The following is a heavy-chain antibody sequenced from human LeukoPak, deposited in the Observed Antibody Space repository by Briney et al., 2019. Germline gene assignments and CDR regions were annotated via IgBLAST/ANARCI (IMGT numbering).Heavy chain of an antibody. Sequence: PGGSLRLSCTASGFKFDDYGMTWVRQAPGKGLEWVSDINWNGDSRGYAHSVRGRFTIYRDNSKNSLYLQMNSLRAEDTAVYYCARDFGRYFFDYWGQGTLVTVSS. V-gene: IGHV3-20*04. CDR2: INWNGDSR. CDR1: GFKFDDYG. J-gene: IGHJ4*02. CDR3: ARDFGRYFFDY. D-gene: IGHD3-10*01.